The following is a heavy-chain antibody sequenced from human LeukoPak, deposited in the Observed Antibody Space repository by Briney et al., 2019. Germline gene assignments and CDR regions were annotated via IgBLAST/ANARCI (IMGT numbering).Heavy chain of an antibody. CDR1: GFTFSSYA. D-gene: IGHD6-19*01. CDR2: ISGSGGST. CDR3: AKDARRSSGWYFFDH. Sequence: GGSLRLSCAASGFTFSSYAMSWVRQAPGKGLEWVSAISGSGGSTYYADSVKGRFTISRDNSRNTLYLRMNSLRVEDTAVYYCAKDARRSSGWYFFDHWGQGTLVTVSS. V-gene: IGHV3-23*01. J-gene: IGHJ4*02.